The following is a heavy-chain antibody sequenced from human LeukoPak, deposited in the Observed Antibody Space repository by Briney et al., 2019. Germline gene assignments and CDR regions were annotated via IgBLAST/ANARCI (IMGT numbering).Heavy chain of an antibody. D-gene: IGHD2-2*01. CDR3: AKGRRSSTSCSPDY. Sequence: PGGSLRLSCAASGFTFSSYAMSWVRQAPGKGLEWVSAISGSGGSTYYADSVKGRFTISRDNSKNTLYLQMNSLRAEDTAVYYCAKGRRSSTSCSPDYWGQGTLVTVSS. CDR2: ISGSGGST. CDR1: GFTFSSYA. V-gene: IGHV3-23*01. J-gene: IGHJ4*02.